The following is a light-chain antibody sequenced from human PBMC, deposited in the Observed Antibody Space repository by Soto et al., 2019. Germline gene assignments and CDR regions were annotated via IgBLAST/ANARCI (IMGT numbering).Light chain of an antibody. J-gene: IGKJ1*01. V-gene: IGKV1-39*01. CDR2: LAS. CDR3: QQSYTTPWT. CDR1: QNIYSY. Sequence: DIQMTQSPTSLSASVGDRVTIACRASQNIYSYLNWYQQKPGKAPKLLIYLASTLQTGVPSRFIGSDSGTDFTLTITGLQTEEFATYYCQQSYTTPWTFGQGTKVEIK.